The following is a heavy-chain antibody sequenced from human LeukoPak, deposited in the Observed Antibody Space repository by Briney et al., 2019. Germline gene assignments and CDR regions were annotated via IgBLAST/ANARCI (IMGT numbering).Heavy chain of an antibody. D-gene: IGHD3-10*01. CDR1: GFIFSNYL. V-gene: IGHV3-74*01. CDR2: VNSDGSST. J-gene: IGHJ4*02. Sequence: GGSLRLSCAASGFIFSNYLMHWVRQAPGKGLVWVSRVNSDGSSTSYVDSVKGRFTISRGNAKNTLYLQMNSLRAEDRAVYYCVPGSQWGQGILVTVSS. CDR3: VPGSQ.